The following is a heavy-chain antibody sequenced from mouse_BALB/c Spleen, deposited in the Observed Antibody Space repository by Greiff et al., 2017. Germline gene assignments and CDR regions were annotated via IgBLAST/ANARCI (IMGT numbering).Heavy chain of an antibody. J-gene: IGHJ4*01. CDR1: GYTFTDYN. CDR2: IYPYNGGT. CDR3: ARSFYDGYYRYYAMDY. V-gene: IGHV1S29*02. Sequence: VQLKQSGPELVKPGASVKISCKASGYTFTDYNMHWVKQSHGKSLEWIGYIYPYNGGTGYNQKFKSKATLTVDNSSSTAYMELRSLTSEDSAVYYCARSFYDGYYRYYAMDYWGQGTSVTVSS. D-gene: IGHD2-3*01.